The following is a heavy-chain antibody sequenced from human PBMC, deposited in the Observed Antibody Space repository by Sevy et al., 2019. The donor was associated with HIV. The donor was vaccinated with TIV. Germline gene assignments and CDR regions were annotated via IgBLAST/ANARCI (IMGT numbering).Heavy chain of an antibody. CDR1: GFTFSYSG. J-gene: IGHJ4*02. D-gene: IGHD6-13*01. CDR3: AKNTAPVGTGGFDY. CDR2: IQYDGSNK. Sequence: GGSLRLSCAASGFTFSYSGMHWVRQAPGKGLEWVTFIQYDGSNKYYADSVKGRFTISRDNSKNTLYLQMNSLRRDDTAVYYCAKNTAPVGTGGFDYWGQGTLVTVSS. V-gene: IGHV3-30*02.